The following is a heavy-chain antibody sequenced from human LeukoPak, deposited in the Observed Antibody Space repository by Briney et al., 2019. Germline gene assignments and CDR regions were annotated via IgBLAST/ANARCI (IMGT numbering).Heavy chain of an antibody. CDR3: AKDVRLSGWYVFDY. V-gene: IGHV3-23*01. CDR2: ISGSGGNT. Sequence: GGSLRLSCAASGITFSSYAMSWVRQAPGKGLEWVSGISGSGGNTYYADSVKGRFTISRDNSKNTLYLQMNSLRAEDTAVYYCAKDVRLSGWYVFDYWGQGTLVTVSS. J-gene: IGHJ4*02. CDR1: GITFSSYA. D-gene: IGHD6-19*01.